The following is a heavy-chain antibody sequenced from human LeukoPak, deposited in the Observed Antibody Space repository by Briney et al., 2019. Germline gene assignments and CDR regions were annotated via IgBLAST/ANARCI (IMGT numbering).Heavy chain of an antibody. CDR3: ATYGHFTAMVRMGFDY. D-gene: IGHD5-18*01. V-gene: IGHV4-39*01. CDR1: GGSINSSSYY. Sequence: PSETLSLTCTVSGGSINSSSYYWGWIRQPPGKGLEWIGSIFYSGSTYYNPSLKSRVTISVDTSKNQFSLKLNSVTAADTAVCYCATYGHFTAMVRMGFDYWGQGTLVTVSS. CDR2: IFYSGST. J-gene: IGHJ4*02.